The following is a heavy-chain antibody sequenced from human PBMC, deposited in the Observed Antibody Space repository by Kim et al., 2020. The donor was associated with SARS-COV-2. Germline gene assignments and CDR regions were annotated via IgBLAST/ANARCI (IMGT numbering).Heavy chain of an antibody. D-gene: IGHD6-19*01. CDR2: IKPDGNEK. CDR1: GFTFSSSW. J-gene: IGHJ4*02. CDR3: ARGGWTGLDY. Sequence: GGSLRLSCAASGFTFSSSWMTWVRQAPGKGLEWVATIKPDGNEKYYVDSVKGRLTISRDIAKKSLYLQTNSLTVEDTAVYYCARGGWTGLDYWGQGTLV. V-gene: IGHV3-7*04.